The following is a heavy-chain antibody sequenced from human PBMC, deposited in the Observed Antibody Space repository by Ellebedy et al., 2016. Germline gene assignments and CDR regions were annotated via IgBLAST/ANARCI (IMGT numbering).Heavy chain of an antibody. CDR1: GYNFNNYL. J-gene: IGHJ4*02. CDR2: IYPGDSDT. Sequence: GESLKISCKGFGYNFNNYLIGWVRQMSGKGLEWMGIIYPGDSDTRYSPSFHGHVTISVDKSIRTAYLQWNSLEASDTAMYYCARPLGYCSADECATPGLWGQGTPVIVSS. CDR3: ARPLGYCSADECATPGL. D-gene: IGHD2-15*01. V-gene: IGHV5-51*01.